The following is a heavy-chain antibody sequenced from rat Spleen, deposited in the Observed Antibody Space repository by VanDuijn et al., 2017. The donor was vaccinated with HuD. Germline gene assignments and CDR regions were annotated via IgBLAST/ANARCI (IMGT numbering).Heavy chain of an antibody. Sequence: EVQLQESGPGPVEVSESLSLTCSVTGHSITSSYRWNWIRKFPGDKMEWMGYISYSGSTGFNPSLKSRISITRDTSKNQFFLQVNSVTTEDTATYYCAMSGYYSSYTRLMDVWGQGASVTVSS. CDR1: GHSITSSYR. D-gene: IGHD1-2*01. CDR3: AMSGYYSSYTRLMDV. J-gene: IGHJ4*01. CDR2: ISYSGST. V-gene: IGHV3-3*01.